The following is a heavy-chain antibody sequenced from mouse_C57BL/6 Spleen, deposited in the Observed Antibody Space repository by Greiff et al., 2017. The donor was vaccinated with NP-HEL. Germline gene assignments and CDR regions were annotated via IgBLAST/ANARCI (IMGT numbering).Heavy chain of an antibody. CDR1: GYSITSGYY. D-gene: IGHD1-1*01. V-gene: IGHV3-6*01. Sequence: EVQLQQSGPGLVKPSQSLSLSCSVTGYSITSGYYWYLIRQFPGNLLEWLGFISYDGSNNYNPSLKNRISITRDTSKNQFFLQLTPVTTEDTATNYCARDYYGSGSDYWGQGTTLTVSS. CDR2: ISYDGSN. J-gene: IGHJ2*01. CDR3: ARDYYGSGSDY.